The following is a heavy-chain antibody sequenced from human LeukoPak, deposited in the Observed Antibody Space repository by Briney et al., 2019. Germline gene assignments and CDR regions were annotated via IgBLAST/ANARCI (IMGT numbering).Heavy chain of an antibody. J-gene: IGHJ4*02. CDR2: ISYDGTNK. CDR1: GFTFSSYA. CDR3: ARDPRGSPYYFDY. V-gene: IGHV3-30-3*01. D-gene: IGHD1-26*01. Sequence: GGSLRLSCAASGFTFSSYAMHWVRQAPGKGLERVAVISYDGTNKNYADSVKGRFTISRDNSKNTVYLQMNSLRVEDAAVYYCARDPRGSPYYFDYWGQGTLVTVSS.